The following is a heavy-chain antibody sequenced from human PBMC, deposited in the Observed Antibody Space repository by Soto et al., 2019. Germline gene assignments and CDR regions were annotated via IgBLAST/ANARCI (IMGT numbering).Heavy chain of an antibody. CDR1: GGSISSSSNH. CDR2: IYYSENT. V-gene: IGHV4-39*01. Sequence: SETLSLTCTVSGGSISSSSNHWGWIRQPPGKGLEWIGNIYYSENTYYNPSLKSRVTISVDTSKNQFSLKLSSVTAADTAVYYCAGGGGRNYWDYYYYGMDVWGQGTTVTVSS. D-gene: IGHD4-4*01. J-gene: IGHJ6*02. CDR3: AGGGGRNYWDYYYYGMDV.